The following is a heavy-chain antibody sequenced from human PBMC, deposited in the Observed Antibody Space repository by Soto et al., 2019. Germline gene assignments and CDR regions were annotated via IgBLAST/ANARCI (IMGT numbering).Heavy chain of an antibody. CDR1: GFTFSSYG. CDR2: ISYDGSNK. J-gene: IGHJ2*01. V-gene: IGHV3-30*18. CDR3: AKGNYGDYADWYFDL. Sequence: QPGGSLRLSCAASGFTFSSYGMHWVRQAPGKGLEWVAVISYDGSNKYYADSVKGRFTISRDNSKNTLYLQMNSLRAEDTAVYYCAKGNYGDYADWYFDLWGRGTLVTVSS. D-gene: IGHD4-17*01.